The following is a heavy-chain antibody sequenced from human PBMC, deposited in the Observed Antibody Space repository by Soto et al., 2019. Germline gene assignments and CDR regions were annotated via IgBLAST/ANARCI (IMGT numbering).Heavy chain of an antibody. V-gene: IGHV1-2*02. CDR2: INPNSGAT. Sequence: QVQLAQSGAEVKKPGASVKVSCKASGYTFTGYFMHWVRQAPGQGLEWMGWINPNSGATKYAQKFQGRVTLTSDTSINTADMEMSMLIPDDTAVYYCARGGGTILGPLPRGQGTLVTDSS. D-gene: IGHD3-3*01. J-gene: IGHJ5*02. CDR3: ARGGGTILGPLP. CDR1: GYTFTGYF.